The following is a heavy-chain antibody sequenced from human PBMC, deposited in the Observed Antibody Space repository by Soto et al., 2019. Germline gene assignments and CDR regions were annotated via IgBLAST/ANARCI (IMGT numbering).Heavy chain of an antibody. J-gene: IGHJ6*03. D-gene: IGHD3-3*01. CDR1: GYTFTSYG. CDR3: ARALRPYYYYYMAV. Sequence: ASVKVSCKASGYTFTSYGISWVRQAPGQGLEWMGWISAYNGNTNYAQKLQGRVTMTTDTSTSTAYMELRSLRSDDTAVYYCARALRPYYYYYMAVWGKGTTVTVSS. CDR2: ISAYNGNT. V-gene: IGHV1-18*01.